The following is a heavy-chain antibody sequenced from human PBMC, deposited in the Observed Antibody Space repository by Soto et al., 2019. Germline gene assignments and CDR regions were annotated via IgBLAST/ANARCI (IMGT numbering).Heavy chain of an antibody. Sequence: PSETLSLTCAVNGGSFREYYWSWLRQPPGKGLEWIGEINQSGTTHYNPSLKRRINISIDTSKNQFSLNLTSVTAVHTATYYCARDTTTVIGGAIYYYFGMDVCGRGHTIIVSS. CDR3: ARDTTTVIGGAIYYYFGMDV. CDR2: INQSGTT. D-gene: IGHD3-16*01. CDR1: GGSFREYY. J-gene: IGHJ6*02. V-gene: IGHV4-34*01.